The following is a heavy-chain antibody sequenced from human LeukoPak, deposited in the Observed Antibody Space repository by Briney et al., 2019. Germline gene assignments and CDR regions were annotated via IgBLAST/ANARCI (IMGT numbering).Heavy chain of an antibody. V-gene: IGHV4-39*01. CDR1: GGSISSSSYY. D-gene: IGHD3-22*01. CDR2: IYYSGST. J-gene: IGHJ4*02. CDR3: ASDEVAWKYYDSSGSILDY. Sequence: TSSETLSLTCTVSGGSISSSSYYWGWIRQPPGKGLEWIGSIYYSGSTYYNPSLKSRVTISVDTSKNQFSLKLSSVTDADTAVYYCASDEVAWKYYDSSGSILDYWGQGTLVTVSS.